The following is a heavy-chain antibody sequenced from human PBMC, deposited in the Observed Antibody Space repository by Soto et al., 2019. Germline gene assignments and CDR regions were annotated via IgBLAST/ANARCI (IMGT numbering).Heavy chain of an antibody. D-gene: IGHD1-7*01. V-gene: IGHV1-69*13. CDR2: IIPIFGTA. CDR3: AKTNYYYYGMDV. J-gene: IGHJ6*02. Sequence: SVKVSCKASGGTFSSYAISWVRQAPGQGLEWMGGIIPIFGTANYAQKFQGRVTITADESTSTAYMELSSLRSEDTAVYYCAKTNYYYYGMDVWGQGTTVTVSS. CDR1: GGTFSSYA.